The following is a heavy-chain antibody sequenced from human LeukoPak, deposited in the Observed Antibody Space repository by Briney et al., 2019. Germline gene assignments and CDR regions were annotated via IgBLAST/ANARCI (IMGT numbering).Heavy chain of an antibody. CDR3: ARGSQLGTIGFDY. CDR1: GYTFTSYD. D-gene: IGHD7-27*01. V-gene: IGHV1-8*03. CDR2: MNPNSGNT. J-gene: IGHJ4*02. Sequence: RRASVKVSCKASGYTFTSYDINWVRQATRQGLEWMGWMNPNSGNTGYAQKFQGRVTITADESTSTAYMELSSLRSEDTAVYYCARGSQLGTIGFDYWGQGTLVTVSS.